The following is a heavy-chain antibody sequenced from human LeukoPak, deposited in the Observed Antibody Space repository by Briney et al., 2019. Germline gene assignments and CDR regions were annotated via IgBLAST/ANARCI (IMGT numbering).Heavy chain of an antibody. J-gene: IGHJ3*02. CDR1: GFTFSSYA. CDR2: ISGSGGST. CDR3: AKALRYFDWLDPAFDI. Sequence: GGSLRLSCAASGFTFSSYAMSWVRQAPGKGLEWVSAISGSGGSTYYADSVKGRFTISRDNSKNTLYLQMNSLRAEDTALYYCAKALRYFDWLDPAFDIRGQGTMVTVSS. D-gene: IGHD3-9*01. V-gene: IGHV3-23*01.